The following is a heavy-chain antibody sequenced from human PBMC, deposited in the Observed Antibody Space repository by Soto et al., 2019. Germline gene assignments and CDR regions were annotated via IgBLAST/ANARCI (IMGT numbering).Heavy chain of an antibody. Sequence: QLQLQESGPGLVKPSETLSLTCTVSGGSFSSSSYYWGWIRQPPGKGLEWIGSIYYSGSTYYNPSLKSRVTISVDTSKNQFSLKLSSVTAADTAVYYCARTVVVAAKGAFDIWGQGTMVTVSS. CDR3: ARTVVVAAKGAFDI. CDR2: IYYSGST. V-gene: IGHV4-39*01. J-gene: IGHJ3*02. D-gene: IGHD2-15*01. CDR1: GGSFSSSSYY.